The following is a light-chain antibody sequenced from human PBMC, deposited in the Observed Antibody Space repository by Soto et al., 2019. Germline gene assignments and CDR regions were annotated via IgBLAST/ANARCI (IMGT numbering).Light chain of an antibody. CDR2: SVS. V-gene: IGKV3-15*01. J-gene: IGKJ2*01. CDR3: HQYNELPPYT. Sequence: EIVLTQSPATLSVSPGESATLSCRASQNVNGNLAWYQQKPGQAPRLLMYSVSIRATNIPARFSGSGTGTEFTLTISSLQSEDFAVYFCHQYNELPPYTFGLGTKLDFK. CDR1: QNVNGN.